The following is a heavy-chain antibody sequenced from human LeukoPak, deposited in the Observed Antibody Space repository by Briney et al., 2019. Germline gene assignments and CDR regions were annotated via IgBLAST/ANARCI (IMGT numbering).Heavy chain of an antibody. CDR1: GFTFSSYE. CDR2: ISSSGSTI. CDR3: AREGQQLATWYYGMDV. Sequence: GGSLGLSCAASGFTFSSYEMNWVRQAPGKGLEWVSYISSSGSTIYYADSVKGRFTISRDNAKNSLYLQMNSLRAEDTAVYYCAREGQQLATWYYGMDVWGKGTTVTVSS. V-gene: IGHV3-48*03. J-gene: IGHJ6*04. D-gene: IGHD6-13*01.